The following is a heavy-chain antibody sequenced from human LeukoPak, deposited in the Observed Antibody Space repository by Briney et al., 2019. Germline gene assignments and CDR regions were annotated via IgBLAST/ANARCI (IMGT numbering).Heavy chain of an antibody. CDR2: INHSGST. Sequence: SETLSLTCAVYGGSFSGYYWSWIRQPPGKGLEWIGEINHSGSTNYNPSLKSRVTISVDTSKNQFSLKLSSVTAADTAVYYCARVEMATIRIYYYYYYMDVWGKGTTVTVSS. D-gene: IGHD5-24*01. V-gene: IGHV4-34*01. CDR3: ARVEMATIRIYYYYYYMDV. CDR1: GGSFSGYY. J-gene: IGHJ6*03.